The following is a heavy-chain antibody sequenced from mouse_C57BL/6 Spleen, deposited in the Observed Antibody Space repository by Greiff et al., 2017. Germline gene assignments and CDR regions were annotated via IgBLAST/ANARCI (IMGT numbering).Heavy chain of an antibody. V-gene: IGHV1-15*01. CDR2: IDPETGGT. J-gene: IGHJ4*01. Sequence: VQLQQSGAELVRPGASVTLSCKASGYTFTDYEMHWVKQTPVHGLEWIGAIDPETGGTAYNQKFKGKAILTADKSSSTAYMELRSLTSEDSAVYYCTRSYYSNYVYYAMDYWGQGTSVTVSS. CDR1: GYTFTDYE. D-gene: IGHD2-5*01. CDR3: TRSYYSNYVYYAMDY.